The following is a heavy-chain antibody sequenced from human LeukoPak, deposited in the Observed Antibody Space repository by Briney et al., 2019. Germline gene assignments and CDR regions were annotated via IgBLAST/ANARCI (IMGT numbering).Heavy chain of an antibody. Sequence: GRSLRLSCAASGFTFSSYGMHWVRQAPGKGLEWVAVIWYDGSNKYYADSVKGRFTISRDNSKNTLYLQMNSLRAEDTAVYYCARELSPAAAVFGYWGQGTLVTVSS. V-gene: IGHV3-33*01. CDR2: IWYDGSNK. J-gene: IGHJ4*02. D-gene: IGHD2-2*01. CDR1: GFTFSSYG. CDR3: ARELSPAAAVFGY.